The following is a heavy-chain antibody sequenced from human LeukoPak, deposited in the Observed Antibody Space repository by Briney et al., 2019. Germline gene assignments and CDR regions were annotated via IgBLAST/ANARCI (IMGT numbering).Heavy chain of an antibody. Sequence: PSKTLSLTCAVYGGSFSGYYWSWIRQPPGKGLEWIGEINHSGSTNYNPSLKSRVIISVDTSKNQFSLKLSSVTAADTAVYYCARLRFLEWAFDYWGQGTLVTVSS. CDR2: INHSGST. J-gene: IGHJ4*02. CDR3: ARLRFLEWAFDY. CDR1: GGSFSGYY. D-gene: IGHD3-3*01. V-gene: IGHV4-34*01.